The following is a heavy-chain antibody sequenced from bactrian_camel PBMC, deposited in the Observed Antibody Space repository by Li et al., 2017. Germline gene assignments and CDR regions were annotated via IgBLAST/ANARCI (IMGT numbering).Heavy chain of an antibody. J-gene: IGHJ4*01. V-gene: IGHV3S40*01. Sequence: VQLVESGGGSVQAGGSLRLSCAASGYTYSHCMGWFRQAPGKEREAVAGIYNGGRSTQYADSVKGRVAIWHDNTKNTVYLQINYLRPEDTAMYYCAADLLLMRPLDPSEYKYWDQGTQVTVS. CDR1: GYTYSHC. CDR2: IYNGGRST. D-gene: IGHD1*01. CDR3: AADLLLMRPLDPSEYKY.